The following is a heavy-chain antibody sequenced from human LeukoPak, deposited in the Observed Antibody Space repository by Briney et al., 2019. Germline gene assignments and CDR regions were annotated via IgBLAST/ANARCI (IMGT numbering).Heavy chain of an antibody. V-gene: IGHV4-59*01. J-gene: IGHJ3*02. CDR2: IYYSGST. CDR1: GGSISTYY. CDR3: ARKGSGSRGAFGI. Sequence: PSETLSLTCTVSGGSISTYYWSWIRQPPGKGLEWIGYIYYSGSTNYNPSLKSRVTISVDTSKNQFSLKLSSVTAADTAVYYCARKGSGSRGAFGIWGQGTMVTVSS. D-gene: IGHD1-26*01.